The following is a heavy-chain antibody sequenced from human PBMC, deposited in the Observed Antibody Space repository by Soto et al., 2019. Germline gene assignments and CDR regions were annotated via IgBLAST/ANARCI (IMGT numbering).Heavy chain of an antibody. V-gene: IGHV3-30*18. CDR3: AKEDGSGWFYFDY. J-gene: IGHJ4*02. CDR1: GFTFSSYG. D-gene: IGHD6-19*01. CDR2: ISYDGSNK. Sequence: PGGSLRLSCAASGFTFSSYGMHWVRQAPGKGLEWVAVISYDGSNKYYADSVKGRFTISRDNSKNTLYLQMNSLRAEDTAVYYCAKEDGSGWFYFDYWGQGTLVTVSS.